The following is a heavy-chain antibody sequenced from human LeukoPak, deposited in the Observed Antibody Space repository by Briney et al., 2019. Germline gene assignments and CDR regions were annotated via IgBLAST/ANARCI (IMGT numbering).Heavy chain of an antibody. CDR2: IYSDGRT. J-gene: IGHJ4*02. Sequence: GGSLRLSCAASGFXVSSNYMSWVRQVPGKGLEWGSVIYSDGRTFYAYSVKGRFTISRDNSKNTLHLQMNSLRAEDTAVYYCATIVPDVVATLTFDHWGQGTLVTVSS. CDR3: ATIVPDVVATLTFDH. CDR1: GFXVSSNY. V-gene: IGHV3-66*01. D-gene: IGHD3-9*01.